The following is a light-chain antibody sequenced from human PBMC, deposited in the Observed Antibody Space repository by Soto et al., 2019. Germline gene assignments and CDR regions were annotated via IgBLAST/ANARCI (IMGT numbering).Light chain of an antibody. J-gene: IGKJ1*01. V-gene: IGKV3-11*01. CDR1: QSVSSY. CDR2: DAS. CDR3: QQRSNGGT. Sequence: EIVLTQSPATLSLSPGERATLSCRASQSVSSYLAWYQQKPGQAPRLLIYDASNRATGISVRFSGSGSGTDFTLTISSLEAEDFAVYYCQQRSNGGTFGQGTKVEIK.